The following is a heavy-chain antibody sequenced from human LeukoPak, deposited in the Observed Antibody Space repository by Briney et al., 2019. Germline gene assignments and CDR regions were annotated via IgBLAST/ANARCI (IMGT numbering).Heavy chain of an antibody. CDR2: INHSGST. J-gene: IGHJ4*02. V-gene: IGHV4-34*01. Sequence: SETLSLSCAVYGGSFSGYYWSWIRQPPGKGLGWIGEINHSGSTNYNPSLKSRVTISVDTSKNQFSLKLSSVTAADTAVYYCARRHSSSWFFDYWGQGTLFTVSS. D-gene: IGHD6-13*01. CDR1: GGSFSGYY. CDR3: ARRHSSSWFFDY.